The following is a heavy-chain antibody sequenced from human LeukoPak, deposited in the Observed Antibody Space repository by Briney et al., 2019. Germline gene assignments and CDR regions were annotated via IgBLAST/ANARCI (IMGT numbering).Heavy chain of an antibody. Sequence: SETLSLTCTVSGGSISSYYWSWIRQPPGKGLEWIGYIYYSGSTNYNPSLKSRVTISVDTSKNQFSLKLSSVTTADTAVYYCARDRHDILTGYYLDYWGQGTLVTVSS. CDR1: GGSISSYY. CDR2: IYYSGST. CDR3: ARDRHDILTGYYLDY. J-gene: IGHJ4*02. D-gene: IGHD3-9*01. V-gene: IGHV4-59*01.